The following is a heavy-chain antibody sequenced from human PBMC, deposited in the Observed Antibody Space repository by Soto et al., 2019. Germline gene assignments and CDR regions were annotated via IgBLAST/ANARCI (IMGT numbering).Heavy chain of an antibody. CDR1: GGSFSGYY. Sequence: SETLSLTCAVYGGSFSGYYWSWIRQPPGKGLEWIGEINHSGSTNYNPSLKSRVTISVDTSKNQFSLKLSSVTAADTAVYYCAREKLPIPPGDYYYYYMDVWGKGTTVTVSS. V-gene: IGHV4-34*01. CDR3: AREKLPIPPGDYYYYYMDV. J-gene: IGHJ6*03. CDR2: INHSGST. D-gene: IGHD1-26*01.